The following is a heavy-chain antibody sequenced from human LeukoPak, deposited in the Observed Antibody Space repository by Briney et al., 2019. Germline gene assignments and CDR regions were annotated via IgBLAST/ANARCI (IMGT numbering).Heavy chain of an antibody. CDR2: ISAYNGNT. Sequence: ASVKVSCKASGYSFTSNVISWVRQAPGQGLEWMGWISAYNGNTNYAQKLQGRVTMTTDTSTSTAYMELRSLRSDDTAVYYCARSAVGGCSSTSCSRLSFDYWGQGTLVTVSS. D-gene: IGHD2-2*01. CDR3: ARSAVGGCSSTSCSRLSFDY. V-gene: IGHV1-18*01. CDR1: GYSFTSNV. J-gene: IGHJ4*02.